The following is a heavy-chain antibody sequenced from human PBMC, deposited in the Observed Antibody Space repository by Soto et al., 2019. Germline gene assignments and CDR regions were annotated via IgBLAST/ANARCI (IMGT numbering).Heavy chain of an antibody. D-gene: IGHD3-3*01. CDR3: ARTPSNRGYYDFWSGPYRGSFDP. CDR2: IYYSGST. CDR1: VVSISSGDYY. Sequence: SETLSLTCTFSVVSISSGDYYCSWIRQPPWKGLEWIGYIYYSGSTYYNPSLKSRVTISVDTSKNQFSLKLSSVTAADTAVYYCARTPSNRGYYDFWSGPYRGSFDPWGQGTLVSVSS. J-gene: IGHJ5*02. V-gene: IGHV4-30-4*01.